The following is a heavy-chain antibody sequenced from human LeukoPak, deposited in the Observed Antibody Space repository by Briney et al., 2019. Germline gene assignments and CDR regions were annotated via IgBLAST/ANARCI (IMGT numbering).Heavy chain of an antibody. CDR1: GFTFSSYA. Sequence: PGRSLRLSCAASGFTFSSYAMHWVRQALGKGLEWVAVISYDGSNKYYADSVKGRFTISRDNSKNTLYLQMNSLRAEDTAVYYCARDSRSGSYCDYWGQGTLVTVSS. D-gene: IGHD1-26*01. CDR2: ISYDGSNK. V-gene: IGHV3-30-3*01. J-gene: IGHJ4*02. CDR3: ARDSRSGSYCDY.